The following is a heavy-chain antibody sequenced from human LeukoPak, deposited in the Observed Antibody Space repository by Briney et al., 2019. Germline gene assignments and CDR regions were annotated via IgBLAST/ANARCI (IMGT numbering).Heavy chain of an antibody. Sequence: PGGSLRLSCAASGFTFSSYGMSWVRQAPGKGLEWVSAISGSGGSTYYADSVKGRLTISRDNSKNTLYLQMNSLRAEDTAVYYCAKDPVCSSTSCYGQWLVGGYFDYWGQGTLVTVSS. CDR2: ISGSGGST. J-gene: IGHJ4*02. V-gene: IGHV3-23*01. CDR3: AKDPVCSSTSCYGQWLVGGYFDY. CDR1: GFTFSSYG. D-gene: IGHD2-2*01.